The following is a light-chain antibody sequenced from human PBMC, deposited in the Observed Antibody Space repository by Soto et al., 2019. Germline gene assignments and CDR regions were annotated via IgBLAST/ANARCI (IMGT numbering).Light chain of an antibody. J-gene: IGLJ1*01. CDR3: SSYAGSNNYV. CDR2: EVS. Sequence: SVLAQPPSASGSPGQSVTISCTGTSGDVGGYNYVSWYQQHPGKAPKLMIFEVSERPSGAPDRFSASKSGNTASLTVSGLQAEDEADYYCSSYAGSNNYVFGTGTKVTVL. V-gene: IGLV2-8*01. CDR1: SGDVGGYNY.